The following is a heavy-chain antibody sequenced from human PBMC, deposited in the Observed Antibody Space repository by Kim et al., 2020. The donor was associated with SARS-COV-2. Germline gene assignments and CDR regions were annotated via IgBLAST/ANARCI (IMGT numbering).Heavy chain of an antibody. D-gene: IGHD3-22*01. V-gene: IGHV1-8*01. CDR3: AREGRKRGYYYDSSGHDAFDI. Sequence: ASVKVSCKASGYTFTSYDINWVRQATGQGLEWMGWMNPNSGNTGYAQKFQGRVTMTRNTSISTAYMELSSLRSEDTAVYYCAREGRKRGYYYDSSGHDAFDIWGQGTMVTVSS. CDR1: GYTFTSYD. J-gene: IGHJ3*02. CDR2: MNPNSGNT.